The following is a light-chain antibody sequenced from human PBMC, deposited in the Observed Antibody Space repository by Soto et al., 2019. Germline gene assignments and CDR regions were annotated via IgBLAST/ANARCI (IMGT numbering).Light chain of an antibody. J-gene: IGKJ1*01. CDR3: QQYKGYSTWT. V-gene: IGKV1-5*01. Sequence: DIQMTQSPSTLSASVGDRVTITCRASQSISSWLAWYQQKPGKAPKLLIYDASSLESGVPSRFSGSGSGTEFTLTISSLQPDDFATYYCQQYKGYSTWTFGQGTKV. CDR1: QSISSW. CDR2: DAS.